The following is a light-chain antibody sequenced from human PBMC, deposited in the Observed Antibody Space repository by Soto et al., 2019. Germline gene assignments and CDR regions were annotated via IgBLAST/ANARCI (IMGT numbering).Light chain of an antibody. J-gene: IGLJ2*01. Sequence: QSVLTHPPSASGTPGQRVTISCSGSSSNIGSATVNWYHHLPGTAPKLLIYSTDQRPSGVSDRFSGSKSGTSASLAISGLQSEDEADYYCAAWDDSLNGVVFGGGTKVTVL. V-gene: IGLV1-44*01. CDR3: AAWDDSLNGVV. CDR1: SSNIGSAT. CDR2: STD.